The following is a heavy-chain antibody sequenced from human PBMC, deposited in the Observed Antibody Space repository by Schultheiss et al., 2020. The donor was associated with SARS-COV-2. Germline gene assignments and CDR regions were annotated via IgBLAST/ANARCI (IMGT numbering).Heavy chain of an antibody. CDR3: ASVDTAMVPPWH. CDR1: GFTFSSYA. Sequence: GESLKISCAASGFTFSSYAMHWVRQAPGKGLEWVAVISYDGSNKYYADSVKGRFTISRDNSKNTLYLQMNSLRAEDTAVYYCASVDTAMVPPWHWGQGTLVTVSS. J-gene: IGHJ4*02. V-gene: IGHV3-30*04. CDR2: ISYDGSNK. D-gene: IGHD5-18*01.